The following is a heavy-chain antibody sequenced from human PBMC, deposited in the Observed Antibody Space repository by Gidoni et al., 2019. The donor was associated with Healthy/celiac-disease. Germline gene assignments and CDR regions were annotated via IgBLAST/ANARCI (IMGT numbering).Heavy chain of an antibody. CDR2: IYYSGGT. CDR3: ARDLAYYFDY. Sequence: QVQLQESGQGLVKPSATLSLTCTHLGGSISSYYWSWIRQPPGKGLAWIGYIYYSGGTNYNPSRKSRVTISVDTSKNQFSLKLSSVTAADTAVYYGARDLAYYFDYWGQRTLITVSS. V-gene: IGHV4-59*01. CDR1: GGSISSYY. J-gene: IGHJ4*02.